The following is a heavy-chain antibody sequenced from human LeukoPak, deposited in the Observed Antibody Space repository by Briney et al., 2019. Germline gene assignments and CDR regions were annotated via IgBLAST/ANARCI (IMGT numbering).Heavy chain of an antibody. J-gene: IGHJ4*02. V-gene: IGHV3-21*01. CDR2: ISSSSSYI. CDR3: SLSAYGSGSYYN. D-gene: IGHD3-10*01. CDR1: GFTFSSYS. Sequence: PGGSLRLSCAASGFTFSSYSMNWVRQAPGKGLEWASSISSSSSYIYYADSMKGRFTISRDNAKNSLYLRMNSLRAEDTAVYYCSLSAYGSGSYYNWGQGTLVTVSS.